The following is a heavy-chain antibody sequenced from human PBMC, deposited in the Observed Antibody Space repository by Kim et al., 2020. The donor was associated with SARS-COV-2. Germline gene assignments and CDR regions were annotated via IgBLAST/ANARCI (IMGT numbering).Heavy chain of an antibody. V-gene: IGHV3-30*02. J-gene: IGHJ2*01. Sequence: ADSVKGRLTISRDNAKNTLFLQLDSPRAEDTAMYYCAKVGGYSSGWKYFDLWGRGTLVTVS. CDR3: AKVGGYSSGWKYFDL. D-gene: IGHD6-19*01.